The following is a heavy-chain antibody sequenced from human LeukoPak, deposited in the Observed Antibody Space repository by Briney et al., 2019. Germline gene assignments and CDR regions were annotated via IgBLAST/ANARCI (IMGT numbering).Heavy chain of an antibody. J-gene: IGHJ3*02. CDR1: GFTFSSYG. D-gene: IGHD5-12*01. Sequence: TGGSLRLSCAASGFTFSSYGMHWVRQGPGKGLVWVSRINTEGSSTSNADSVKGRFTISRDNAKNTLYLQMNSLRAEDTAVYYCARDYLCAFDIWGQGTMVTVSS. V-gene: IGHV3-74*01. CDR3: ARDYLCAFDI. CDR2: INTEGSST.